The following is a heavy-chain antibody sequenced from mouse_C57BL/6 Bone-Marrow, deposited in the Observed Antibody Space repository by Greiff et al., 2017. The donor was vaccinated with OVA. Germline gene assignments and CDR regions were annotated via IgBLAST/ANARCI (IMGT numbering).Heavy chain of an antibody. D-gene: IGHD1-1*01. CDR3: ARRAYCGSSHWYFDV. Sequence: QVQLQQPGAELVKPGASVKMSCKASGYTFTSYWITWVKQRPGQGLEWIGDIYPGSGSTTYNEKFKSKATLTVDTSSSTAYMQLSSLTSEDSAVYYGARRAYCGSSHWYFDVWGTGTTVTVSS. V-gene: IGHV1-55*01. CDR1: GYTFTSYW. CDR2: IYPGSGST. J-gene: IGHJ1*03.